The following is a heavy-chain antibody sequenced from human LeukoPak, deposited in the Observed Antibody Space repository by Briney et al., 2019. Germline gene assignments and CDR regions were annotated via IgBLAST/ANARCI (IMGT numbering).Heavy chain of an antibody. Sequence: NSSETLSLTCTVSGGSISSYYWSWIRQPPGKGLEWIGYIYYSGSTNYNPSLKSRVTISVDTSKNQFSLKLSSVTAADTAVYYCARTYGSGSYWFDPWGQGTLVTVSS. CDR3: ARTYGSGSYWFDP. CDR1: GGSISSYY. J-gene: IGHJ5*02. V-gene: IGHV4-59*01. CDR2: IYYSGST. D-gene: IGHD3-10*01.